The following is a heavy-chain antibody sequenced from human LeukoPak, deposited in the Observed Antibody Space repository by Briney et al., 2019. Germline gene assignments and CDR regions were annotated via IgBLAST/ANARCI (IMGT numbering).Heavy chain of an antibody. CDR2: IYYSGST. D-gene: IGHD2-2*01. CDR3: ARTTEDCSRTSCYQYWFDP. Sequence: PSETLSLPCTVSGGSHRSYYWGWVRQPPREGPGWVGDIYYSGSTNYNPSLKSRVTISVDTSKNQFSLKVNSVTAADTAVYYCARTTEDCSRTSCYQYWFDPWGQGALVTVSS. J-gene: IGHJ5*02. V-gene: IGHV4-59*01. CDR1: GGSHRSYY.